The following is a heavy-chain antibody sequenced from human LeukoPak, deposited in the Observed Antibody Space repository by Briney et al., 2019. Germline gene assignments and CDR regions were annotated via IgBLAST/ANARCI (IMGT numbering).Heavy chain of an antibody. CDR3: ARHEYSGSYYGLSWFDP. J-gene: IGHJ5*02. CDR1: RGSVSSSSYY. D-gene: IGHD1-26*01. V-gene: IGHV4-39*01. CDR2: IYYNEYT. Sequence: SETLSLTCTVSRGSVSSSSYYWGWVRQPPGKGLEWVGSIYYNEYTYYNPSLKSRVTISVDTSKNQFSLKLSSVTAADTAVYYCARHEYSGSYYGLSWFDPWGPGTLVTVSS.